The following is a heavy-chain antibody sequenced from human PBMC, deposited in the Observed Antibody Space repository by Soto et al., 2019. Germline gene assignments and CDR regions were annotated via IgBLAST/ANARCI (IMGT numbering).Heavy chain of an antibody. CDR2: FESGGSI. D-gene: IGHD2-21*02. V-gene: IGHV3-53*01. CDR1: GFSVSTNY. Sequence: GALQTPCSASGFSVSTNYMSWVRQAPGKGLEWVSVFESGGSIYYADSVKGRFIISRDYARNTVDLQLNSLRADDAAVYYCARAGVTQDFFDYWGQGTLVTVYS. J-gene: IGHJ4*02. CDR3: ARAGVTQDFFDY.